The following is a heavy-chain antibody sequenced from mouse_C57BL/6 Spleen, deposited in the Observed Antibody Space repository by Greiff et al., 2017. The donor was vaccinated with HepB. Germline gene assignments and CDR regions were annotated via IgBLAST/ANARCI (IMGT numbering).Heavy chain of an antibody. CDR2: IWGGGST. Sequence: QVQLKESGPGLVAPSQSLSITCTVSGFSLTSYGVDWVRQPPGKGLQWLGVIWGGGSTNYNSALMSRLSISKDNSKSQVFLKMNSLQTDDTAMYYCAITYYSNYAGYAMDYWGQGTSVTVSS. CDR1: GFSLTSYG. V-gene: IGHV2-9*01. CDR3: AITYYSNYAGYAMDY. D-gene: IGHD2-5*01. J-gene: IGHJ4*01.